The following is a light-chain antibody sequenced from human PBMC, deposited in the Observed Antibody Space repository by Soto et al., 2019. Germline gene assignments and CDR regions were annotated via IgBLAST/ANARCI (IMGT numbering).Light chain of an antibody. CDR2: GAS. J-gene: IGKJ5*01. Sequence: EIVVTQAPATLPMSPGDRAILSCRASQSVSSNLAWYQQKPGQAPRLLIYGASTRATGIPARFSGGGSGTDFTLTISSLEPEDFAVYYCQQRSNWPITFGQGTRLEI. CDR3: QQRSNWPIT. V-gene: IGKV3-11*01. CDR1: QSVSSN.